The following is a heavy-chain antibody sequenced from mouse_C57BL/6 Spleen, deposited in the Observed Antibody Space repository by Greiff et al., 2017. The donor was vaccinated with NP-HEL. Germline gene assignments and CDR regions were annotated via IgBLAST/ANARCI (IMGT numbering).Heavy chain of an antibody. D-gene: IGHD3-1*01. CDR1: GYTFTDYN. Sequence: EVQLQQSGPELVKPGASVKIPCKASGYTFTDYNMDWVKQSHGKSLEWIGDINPNNGGTIYNQKFKGKATLTVDKSSSTAYMELRSLTSEDTAVYYCARSGLGAWFAYWGQGTLVTVSA. J-gene: IGHJ3*01. CDR3: ARSGLGAWFAY. CDR2: INPNNGGT. V-gene: IGHV1-18*01.